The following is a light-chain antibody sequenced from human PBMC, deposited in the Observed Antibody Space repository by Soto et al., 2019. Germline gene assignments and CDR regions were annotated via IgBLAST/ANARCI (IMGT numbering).Light chain of an antibody. CDR1: QTSATY. CDR2: EAS. CDR3: QQTYTNPQT. Sequence: DIQMTQSPSSLSASVGDRVTITCRASQTSATYINWYQQKSGSAPRLLIYEASGLQSGVPSRFSGSGSGTHFVLTISNFQPEDSATYFCQQTYTNPQTSGQGTKVDIK. J-gene: IGKJ1*01. V-gene: IGKV1-39*01.